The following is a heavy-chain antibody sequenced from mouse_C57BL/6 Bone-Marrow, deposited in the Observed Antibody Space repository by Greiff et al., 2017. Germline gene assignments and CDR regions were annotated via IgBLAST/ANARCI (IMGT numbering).Heavy chain of an antibody. D-gene: IGHD3-2*02. Sequence: VQLQQPGAELVQPGASVTLSCKASGYTFTSYWMHWVKQRPGQGLEWIGMIHPNSGSTNYNEKFKSKATLTVDKSSSTAYMQLSSLTSEDSAVYYCARSGRNYFDYWGQGTTLTVSS. CDR2: IHPNSGST. V-gene: IGHV1-64*01. CDR3: ARSGRNYFDY. CDR1: GYTFTSYW. J-gene: IGHJ2*01.